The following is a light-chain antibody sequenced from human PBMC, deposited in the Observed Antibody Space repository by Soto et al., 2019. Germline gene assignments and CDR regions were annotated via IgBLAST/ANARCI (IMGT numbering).Light chain of an antibody. V-gene: IGKV2-28*01. CDR2: LGS. CDR1: QSLLHNDGYNF. CDR3: MQALQIPWT. J-gene: IGKJ1*01. Sequence: DIVMTQSTLSLPVTPGEPDSISCRSSQSLLHNDGYNFLGWYLQKPGQSPQLLIYLGSNRASGVPDRFSGSGSGTDFTLKISRVEADDVGVHYCMQALQIPWTFGQGTKVEIK.